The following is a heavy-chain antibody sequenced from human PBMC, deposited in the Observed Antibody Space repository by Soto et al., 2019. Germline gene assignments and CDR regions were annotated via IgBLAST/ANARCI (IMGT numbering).Heavy chain of an antibody. Sequence: QVQLVQSGAEVKKPGSSVKVSCKASGGTFSTDSISWVRQAPGQGLEWMGWIIPMFGTANNAQKFQGRVTITADESTSTAYMELSSLRSEDTAVYFCAGESDGYYGMDVWGQGPTVTVAS. CDR3: AGESDGYYGMDV. CDR1: GGTFSTDS. CDR2: IIPMFGTA. V-gene: IGHV1-69*12. J-gene: IGHJ6*02.